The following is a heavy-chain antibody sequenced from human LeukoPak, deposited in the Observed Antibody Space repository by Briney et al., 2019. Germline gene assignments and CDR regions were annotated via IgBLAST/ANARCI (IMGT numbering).Heavy chain of an antibody. CDR2: IRYDGSNK. V-gene: IGHV3-30*02. CDR3: ARGAALDY. Sequence: GGSLRLSCAASGFTFSSYGMHWVRQAPGKGLEWVAFIRYDGSNKYYADSVKGRFTISRDNAKNSLYLQMNSLRAEDTALYYCARGAALDYWGQGTLVTVSS. D-gene: IGHD2-15*01. CDR1: GFTFSSYG. J-gene: IGHJ4*02.